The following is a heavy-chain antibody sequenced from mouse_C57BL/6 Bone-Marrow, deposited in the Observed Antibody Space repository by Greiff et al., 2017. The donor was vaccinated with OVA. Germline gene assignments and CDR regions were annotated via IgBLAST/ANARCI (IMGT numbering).Heavy chain of an antibody. Sequence: QVQLQQSGAELVRPGTSVKVSCKASGYAFTNYLIEWVKQRPGQGLEWIGVINPGSGGTNYNEKFKGKATLTADKSSSTAYMQISSLTSEDSAVYFCVIGYYYAMDYWGQGTSVTVSS. CDR3: VIGYYYAMDY. J-gene: IGHJ4*01. D-gene: IGHD2-14*01. CDR1: GYAFTNYL. CDR2: INPGSGGT. V-gene: IGHV1-54*01.